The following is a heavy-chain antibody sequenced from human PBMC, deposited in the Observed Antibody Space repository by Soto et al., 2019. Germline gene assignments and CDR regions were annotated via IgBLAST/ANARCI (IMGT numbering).Heavy chain of an antibody. CDR3: ARDNMVRGVIDYYYGMDV. Sequence: DFLSPAYNRSVSAFLNSYWICIRRPPGWGLNSPRHIFYSGSTNYNPSLKSRVTISVDTSKNQFFLKLSSVTAADTAVYYCARDNMVRGVIDYYYGMDVWGQGTTVTVSS. J-gene: IGHJ6*02. V-gene: IGHV4-59*01. CDR1: VSAFLNSY. CDR2: IFYSGST. D-gene: IGHD3-10*01.